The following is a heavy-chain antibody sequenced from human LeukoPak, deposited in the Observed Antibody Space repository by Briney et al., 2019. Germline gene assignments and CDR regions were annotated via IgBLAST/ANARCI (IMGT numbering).Heavy chain of an antibody. Sequence: GGSLRLSCAASGFTFSSYAMSWVRQAPGKGLEWVSAISGSGGSTYYADSVKGRFTISRDNSKNTLYLQMNSLRAEDTAVYYCVQMPRVGSGVPAYYWGQGTLVTVSS. CDR2: ISGSGGST. J-gene: IGHJ4*02. V-gene: IGHV3-23*01. CDR1: GFTFSSYA. D-gene: IGHD2-2*01. CDR3: VQMPRVGSGVPAYY.